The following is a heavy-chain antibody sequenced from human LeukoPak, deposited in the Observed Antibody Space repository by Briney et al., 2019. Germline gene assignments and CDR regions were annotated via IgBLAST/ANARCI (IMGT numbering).Heavy chain of an antibody. CDR2: IYTSGST. D-gene: IGHD6-13*01. CDR3: ARERSRYSSSWYGYYYMDV. CDR1: GGSISSYY. V-gene: IGHV4-4*07. Sequence: SETLSLTCTVSGGSISSYYWSWIRQPAGKGLEWIGRIYTSGSTNYNPSLKSRVTMSVDTSKNQFSLKLSSVTAADTAVYYCARERSRYSSSWYGYYYMDVWGKGTTVTISS. J-gene: IGHJ6*03.